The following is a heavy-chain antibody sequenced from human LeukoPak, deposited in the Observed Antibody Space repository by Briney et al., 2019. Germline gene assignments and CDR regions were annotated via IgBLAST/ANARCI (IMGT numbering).Heavy chain of an antibody. D-gene: IGHD3-3*01. J-gene: IGHJ4*02. CDR1: GGSISSSSYY. V-gene: IGHV4-39*01. CDR3: ARQGRRMGYDFWSGYRHFDY. Sequence: PSETLSLTCTVSGGSISSSSYYWGWLRQTPGKGLEWIGSIYYTGSTYYKPSLKSRVTISVDTSKNQFSLTVSSVTAADTAVYYCARQGRRMGYDFWSGYRHFDYWGQGTLVTVSS. CDR2: IYYTGST.